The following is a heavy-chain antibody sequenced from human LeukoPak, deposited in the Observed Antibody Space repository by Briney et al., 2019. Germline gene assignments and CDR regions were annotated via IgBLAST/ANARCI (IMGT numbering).Heavy chain of an antibody. CDR3: ARARADFHYGMDV. D-gene: IGHD6-13*01. CDR1: GGSITGGDLH. CDR2: IYFSGST. J-gene: IGHJ6*02. Sequence: SETLSLTCIVSGGSITGGDLHWSWIRQPPGKGLEWIGYIYFSGSTYYNPSLKSRATISVDTSKNQFSLKLSSLIAADTAVYYCARARADFHYGMDVWGPGTTV. V-gene: IGHV4-30-4*01.